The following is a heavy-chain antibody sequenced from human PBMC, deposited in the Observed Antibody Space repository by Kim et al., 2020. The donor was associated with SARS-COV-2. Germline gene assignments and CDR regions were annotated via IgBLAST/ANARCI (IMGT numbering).Heavy chain of an antibody. CDR2: ISAYNGNT. V-gene: IGHV1-18*01. CDR3: ARDSTNLVPAEYAFLGLNWFDP. D-gene: IGHD2-2*01. J-gene: IGHJ5*02. CDR1: GYTFTSYG. Sequence: ASVKVSCKASGYTFTSYGISWVRQAPGQGLEWMGWISAYNGNTNYAQKLQGRVTMTTDTSTSTAYMELRSLRSDDTAVYYCARDSTNLVPAEYAFLGLNWFDPWGQGTLVTVSS.